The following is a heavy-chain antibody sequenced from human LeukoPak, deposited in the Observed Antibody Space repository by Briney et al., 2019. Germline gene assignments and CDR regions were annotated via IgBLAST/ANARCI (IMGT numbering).Heavy chain of an antibody. J-gene: IGHJ4*02. D-gene: IGHD5-18*01. CDR2: IYYSGST. Sequence: PSETLSLTCTVSGDSIGNGDYYWSWIRLHPGKGLEWIGYIYYSGSTYYNPSLKSRVTISVDMSKNQFSLKLSSVTAADTAVYYCAGGDPTAMVPPLFDYWGQGTLVTVSS. CDR3: AGGDPTAMVPPLFDY. CDR1: GDSIGNGDYY. V-gene: IGHV4-31*03.